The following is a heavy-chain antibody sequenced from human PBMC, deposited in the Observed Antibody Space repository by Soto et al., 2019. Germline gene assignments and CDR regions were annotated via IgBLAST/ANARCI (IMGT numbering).Heavy chain of an antibody. J-gene: IGHJ5*02. CDR2: INPNSGGT. D-gene: IGHD2-2*02. Sequence: ASVKVSCKASGYTFTGYYMHWVRQAPGQGLEWMGWINPNSGGTNYAQKFQGRVTMTRDTSTSTAYMELSRLRSDDTAVYYCAREQLLYQGWFDPWGQGTLVTVSS. CDR3: AREQLLYQGWFDP. CDR1: GYTFTGYY. V-gene: IGHV1-2*02.